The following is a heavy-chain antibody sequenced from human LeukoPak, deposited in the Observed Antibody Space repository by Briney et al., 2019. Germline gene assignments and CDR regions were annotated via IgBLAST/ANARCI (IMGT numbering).Heavy chain of an antibody. CDR3: ASFEDEWLSNWFDP. CDR1: GYTFTGYY. Sequence: GASVKVSCKTSGYTFTGYYMHWVRQAPGQGLEWMGWINPNSGGTNYAQKFQGRVTMTRDTSISTAYMELSRLRSDDTAVYYCASFEDEWLSNWFDPWGQGTLVTVSS. V-gene: IGHV1-2*02. CDR2: INPNSGGT. D-gene: IGHD3-3*01. J-gene: IGHJ5*02.